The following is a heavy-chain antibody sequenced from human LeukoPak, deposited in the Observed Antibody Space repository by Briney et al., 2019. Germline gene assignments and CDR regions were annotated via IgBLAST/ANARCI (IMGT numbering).Heavy chain of an antibody. CDR1: GFTFSSYA. CDR3: AVLGREQWLEPAFDY. CDR2: IKQDGSEK. D-gene: IGHD6-19*01. Sequence: GGSLRLSCAASGFTFSSYAMSWVRQAPGKGLEWVANIKQDGSEKYYVDSVKGRFTISRDNAKNSLYLQMNSLRAEDTAVYYCAVLGREQWLEPAFDYWGQGTLVTVSS. V-gene: IGHV3-7*01. J-gene: IGHJ4*02.